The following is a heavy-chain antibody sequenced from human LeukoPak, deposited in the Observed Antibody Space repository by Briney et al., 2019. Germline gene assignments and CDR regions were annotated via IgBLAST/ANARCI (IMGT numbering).Heavy chain of an antibody. V-gene: IGHV3-74*01. Sequence: GGSLRLSCAASGFTFSSYWMHWVRQAPGKGLVWVSRIKSDGSSTSYADSVKGRFTISRDNAKNTLYLQMNSLRAEDTAVYYCAKRSAARDAFDIWGQGTMVTGSS. J-gene: IGHJ3*02. CDR1: GFTFSSYW. CDR3: AKRSAARDAFDI. CDR2: IKSDGSST. D-gene: IGHD6-6*01.